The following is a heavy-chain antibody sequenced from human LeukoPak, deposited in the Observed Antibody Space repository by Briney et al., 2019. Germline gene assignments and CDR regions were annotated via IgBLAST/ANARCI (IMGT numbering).Heavy chain of an antibody. V-gene: IGHV3-74*01. CDR1: GFTFTNYW. J-gene: IGHJ4*02. CDR2: IKSDGITT. CDR3: ARGRMVRGVDFDY. Sequence: GGSLRLSCAASGFTFTNYWIHWVRQAPGKGLMWVSRIKSDGITTNYADSVKGRFTISRDNAKNTVYLQMNSLRAEDTAVYYCARGRMVRGVDFDYWGQGTLVTVSS. D-gene: IGHD3-10*01.